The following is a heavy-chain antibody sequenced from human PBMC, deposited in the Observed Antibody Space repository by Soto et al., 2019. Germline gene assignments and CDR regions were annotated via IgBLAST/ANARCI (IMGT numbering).Heavy chain of an antibody. Sequence: PSETLSLTCAVYGGSFSGYYWSWIRQPPGKGLEWIGEINHSGSTNYNPSLKSRVTISVDTSKNQFSLKLSSVTAADTAVYYCARVGVGTRGGYYYSYGMDVSGQGTAVTVSS. CDR3: ARVGVGTRGGYYYSYGMDV. CDR1: GGSFSGYY. CDR2: INHSGST. J-gene: IGHJ6*02. V-gene: IGHV4-34*01. D-gene: IGHD1-7*01.